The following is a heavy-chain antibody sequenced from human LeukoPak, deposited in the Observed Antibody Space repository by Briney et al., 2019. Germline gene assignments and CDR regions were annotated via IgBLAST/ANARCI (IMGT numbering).Heavy chain of an antibody. D-gene: IGHD3-22*01. V-gene: IGHV1-18*04. Sequence: GASVKVSCKASEYTFSDYFMHWVRQAPGQGLEWMGWTSPYDANTHYAQRLQARVLMTTDTSTSTAYMELRSLRSDDTAVYYCARGVYYESSGYSFDSWGQGTPVTVSS. CDR2: TSPYDANT. J-gene: IGHJ4*02. CDR1: EYTFSDYF. CDR3: ARGVYYESSGYSFDS.